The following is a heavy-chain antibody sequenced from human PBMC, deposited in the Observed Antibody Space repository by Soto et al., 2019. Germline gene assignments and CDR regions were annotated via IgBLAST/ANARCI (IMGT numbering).Heavy chain of an antibody. CDR3: ARDLADCSGGSSYACLGGFEL. D-gene: IGHD2-15*01. CDR2: IWYDGSSK. CDR1: RFTFSSYG. J-gene: IGHJ3*01. V-gene: IGHV3-33*01. Sequence: QVHLVESGGGVVQPGSSLSLSCAASRFTFSSYGMHWVRQAPGKGLEWVAVIWYDGSSKFYADSVTGRFTIARDNSKKTLHLQMMSLRAEDTAVYYCARDLADCSGGSSYACLGGFELWGQGTIVTVSS.